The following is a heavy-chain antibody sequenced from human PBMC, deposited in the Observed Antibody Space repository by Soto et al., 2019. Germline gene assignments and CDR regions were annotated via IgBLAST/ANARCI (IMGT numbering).Heavy chain of an antibody. V-gene: IGHV3-48*02. CDR3: ARDHDSSGWYDAFDI. CDR2: ISSSSSTI. Sequence: EVQLVESGGGLVQPGGSLRLSCAASGFTFSSYSMNWVRQAPGKGLEWVSYISSSSSTIYYADSVKGRFTISRDNAKNSLYPQMNSLRDEDTAVYYCARDHDSSGWYDAFDIWGQGTMVTVSS. D-gene: IGHD6-19*01. J-gene: IGHJ3*02. CDR1: GFTFSSYS.